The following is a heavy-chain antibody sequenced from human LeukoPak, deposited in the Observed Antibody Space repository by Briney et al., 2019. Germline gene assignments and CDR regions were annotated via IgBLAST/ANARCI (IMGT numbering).Heavy chain of an antibody. V-gene: IGHV3-7*01. CDR3: ARGHGVVPASDDPFDI. CDR2: IDQDGGEK. D-gene: IGHD2-2*01. J-gene: IGHJ3*02. Sequence: GGSLRLSCAASGFTFSTYWMSWVRQAPGKGLEWVANIDQDGGEKDYVNSVKGRFTISRDNDKSSLFLQMNSLRAEDTAVYYCARGHGVVPASDDPFDIWGQGTMVTVSS. CDR1: GFTFSTYW.